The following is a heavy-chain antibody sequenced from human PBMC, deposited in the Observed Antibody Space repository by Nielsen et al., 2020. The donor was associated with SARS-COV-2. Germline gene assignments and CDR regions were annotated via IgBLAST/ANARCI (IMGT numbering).Heavy chain of an antibody. CDR2: IWYDGSNK. J-gene: IGHJ4*02. CDR3: ARGRIMDCSGGSCYSSPLGY. Sequence: VRQMPGKGLEWVAVIWYDGSNKYYADSVKGRFTISRDNSKNTLYLQMNSLRAEDTAVYYCARGRIMDCSGGSCYSSPLGYWGQGTLVTVSS. D-gene: IGHD2-15*01. V-gene: IGHV3-33*01.